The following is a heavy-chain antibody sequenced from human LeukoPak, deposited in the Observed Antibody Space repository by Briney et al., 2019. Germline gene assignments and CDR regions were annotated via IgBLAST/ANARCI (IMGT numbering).Heavy chain of an antibody. CDR1: GYTFTSYG. CDR3: ARDLSSEVAAMLNYYYYYMDV. CDR2: ISAYNGNT. D-gene: IGHD5-18*01. Sequence: ASVKVSCKASGYTFTSYGISWVRQAPGQGPEWMGWISAYNGNTNYAQKLQGRVTMTTDTSTSTAYMELRSLRSDDTAVYYCARDLSSEVAAMLNYYYYYMDVWGKGTTVTVSS. J-gene: IGHJ6*03. V-gene: IGHV1-18*01.